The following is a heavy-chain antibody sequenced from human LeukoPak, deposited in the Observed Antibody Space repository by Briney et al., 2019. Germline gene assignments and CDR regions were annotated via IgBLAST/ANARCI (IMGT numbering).Heavy chain of an antibody. CDR1: GFTFGDYA. CDR3: TRTPSAAAPFDY. D-gene: IGHD2-2*01. J-gene: IGHJ4*02. Sequence: GGSLRLSCSGSGFTFGDYAMSWVRQAPGKGLEWVAFIRSKAYGGTPEYAASVKGRFTISRDDSKNIAYVQMNSLRTEDTAVYYCTRTPSAAAPFDYWGQGSLVTVSS. CDR2: IRSKAYGGTP. V-gene: IGHV3-49*04.